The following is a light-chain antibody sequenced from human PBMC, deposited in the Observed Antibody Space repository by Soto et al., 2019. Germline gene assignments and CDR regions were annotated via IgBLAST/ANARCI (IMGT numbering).Light chain of an antibody. CDR2: GNG. CDR1: SSSIGAGYE. CDR3: QSYDKRLTAYV. Sequence: QSVLTQPPSVSGAPGQRVTISCSGTSSSIGAGYEVHWYHQLPGTAPKLVVSGNGNRPSGVPDRLSASKSGTSASLAITGRQADDEGHYYCQSYDKRLTAYVFGTGTKVIVL. J-gene: IGLJ1*01. V-gene: IGLV1-40*01.